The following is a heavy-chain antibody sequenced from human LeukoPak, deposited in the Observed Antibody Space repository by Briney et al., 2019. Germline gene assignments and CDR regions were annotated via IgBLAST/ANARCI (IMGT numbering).Heavy chain of an antibody. CDR2: ISAYNGNT. Sequence: ASVKVSCKASGYTFTSYYMHWVRQAPGQGLEWMGWISAYNGNTNYAQKLQGRVTMTTDTSTSTAYMELRSLRSDDTAVYYCARYVRWTMADYWGQGTLVTVSS. J-gene: IGHJ4*02. V-gene: IGHV1-18*04. D-gene: IGHD3-10*02. CDR1: GYTFTSYY. CDR3: ARYVRWTMADY.